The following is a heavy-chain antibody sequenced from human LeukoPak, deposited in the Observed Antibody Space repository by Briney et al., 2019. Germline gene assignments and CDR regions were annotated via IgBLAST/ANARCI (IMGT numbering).Heavy chain of an antibody. V-gene: IGHV1-69*04. J-gene: IGHJ3*02. CDR3: ARAPGNDAFDI. CDR1: GGTFGNYA. CDR2: IIPILGVA. D-gene: IGHD7-27*01. Sequence: ASVKVSCKASGGTFGNYAISWVRQAPGQGLEWMGRIIPILGVANYAQKFQGRVSIAADKSTGTAYMELSSLRSEDTAVYFCARAPGNDAFDIWGQGTMVTVSS.